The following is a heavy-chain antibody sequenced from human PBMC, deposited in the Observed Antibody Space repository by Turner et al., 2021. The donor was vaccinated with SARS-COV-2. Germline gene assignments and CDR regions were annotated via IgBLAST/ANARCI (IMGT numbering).Heavy chain of an antibody. CDR3: ARHQGSTSGYDHGMNV. CDR2: FYKIGSI. D-gene: IGHD1-1*01. Sequence: QVQLQKSGPGLERPSETLSLTCTVSGGSISSKSWSWIRQSPGRGLEWIGYFYKIGSIDYNPTLRSRVTISVDTSKNQLSLNLISMTAADTAVYYCARHQGSTSGYDHGMNVWGQGTAVIVSS. J-gene: IGHJ6*02. V-gene: IGHV4-59*08. CDR1: GGSISSKS.